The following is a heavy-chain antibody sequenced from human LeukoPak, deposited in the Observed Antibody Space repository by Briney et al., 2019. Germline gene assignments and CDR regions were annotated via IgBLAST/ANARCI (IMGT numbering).Heavy chain of an antibody. J-gene: IGHJ5*02. Sequence: PSETLSLTCTVSGGSISSSSYYWGWIRQPPGKGLEWTGSIYYSGSTYYNPSLKSRVTISVDTSKNQFSLKLSSVTAADTAVYYCARPMAECSGGSCYSAPNNWFDPWGQGTLVTVSS. D-gene: IGHD2-15*01. CDR2: IYYSGST. CDR1: GGSISSSSYY. CDR3: ARPMAECSGGSCYSAPNNWFDP. V-gene: IGHV4-39*01.